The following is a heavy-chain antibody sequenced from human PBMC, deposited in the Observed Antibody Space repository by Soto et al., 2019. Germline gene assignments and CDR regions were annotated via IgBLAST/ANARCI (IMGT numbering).Heavy chain of an antibody. CDR3: ARAARVIITSQNKGMDV. Sequence: ASVKVSCKASGYTFTSYYMHWVRQATGQGLEWMGWMNPNSGNTGYAQKFQGRVTMTRNTSISTAYMELSSLRSEDTAVYYCARAARVIITSQNKGMDVWGQGTTVTVSS. D-gene: IGHD3-9*01. V-gene: IGHV1-8*02. CDR1: GYTFTSYY. CDR2: MNPNSGNT. J-gene: IGHJ6*02.